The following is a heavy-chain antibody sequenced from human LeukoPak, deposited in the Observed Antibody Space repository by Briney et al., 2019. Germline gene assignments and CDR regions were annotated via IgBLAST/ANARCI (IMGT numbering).Heavy chain of an antibody. CDR1: GGSISSSSYY. CDR3: GSGYPLHDAFDI. Sequence: SETLSLTCTVSGGSISSSSYYWGWIRQPPGKGLEWIGSIYYSGSTYYNPSLKSRVTISVDTSKNQFSLKLSSVTAADTAVYYCGSGYPLHDAFDIWGQGTMVTVSS. V-gene: IGHV4-39*07. J-gene: IGHJ3*02. CDR2: IYYSGST. D-gene: IGHD3-22*01.